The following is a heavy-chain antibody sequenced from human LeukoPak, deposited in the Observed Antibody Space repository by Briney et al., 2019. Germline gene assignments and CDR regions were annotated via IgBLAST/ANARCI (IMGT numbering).Heavy chain of an antibody. CDR2: INPNSGGT. J-gene: IGHJ4*02. CDR1: GYTFTGYY. Sequence: GASVKVSCKASGYTFTGYYMHWVRQAPGQGLEWMGWINPNSGGTNYAQKFQGRVTMIRDTSISTAYMELGRLRSDDTAVYYCARGVSVVVPAAIAYWGQGTLVTVSS. V-gene: IGHV1-2*02. CDR3: ARGVSVVVPAAIAY. D-gene: IGHD2-2*01.